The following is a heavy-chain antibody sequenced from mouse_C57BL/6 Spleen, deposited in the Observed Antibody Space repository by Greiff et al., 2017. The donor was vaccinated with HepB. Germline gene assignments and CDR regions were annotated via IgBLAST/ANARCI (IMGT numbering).Heavy chain of an antibody. CDR3: ARSSHSNYLYYFDY. Sequence: EVKVEESGGGLVQPGGSLSLSCAASGFTFTDYYMSWVRQPPGKALEWLGFIRNKANGYTTEYSASVKGRFTISRDNSQSILYLQMNALRAEDSATYYCARSSHSNYLYYFDYWGQGTTLTVSS. D-gene: IGHD2-5*01. J-gene: IGHJ2*01. V-gene: IGHV7-3*01. CDR1: GFTFTDYY. CDR2: IRNKANGYTT.